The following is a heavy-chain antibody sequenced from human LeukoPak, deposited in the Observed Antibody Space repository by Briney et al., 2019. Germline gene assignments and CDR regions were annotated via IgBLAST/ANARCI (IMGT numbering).Heavy chain of an antibody. D-gene: IGHD7-27*01. Sequence: PGGSLRLSCAASGFTFSSYGIHWVRQAPGKGLGWVAVIWYDGSNKYYADSVKGRFTISRDNSKNTLYLQMNSLRAEDTAVYYCARVWGSRWYFDLWGRGTLVTVSS. V-gene: IGHV3-33*08. CDR2: IWYDGSNK. CDR1: GFTFSSYG. CDR3: ARVWGSRWYFDL. J-gene: IGHJ2*01.